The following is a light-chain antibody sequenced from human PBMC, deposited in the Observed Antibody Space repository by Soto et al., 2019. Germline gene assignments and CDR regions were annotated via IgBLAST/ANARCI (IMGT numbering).Light chain of an antibody. CDR3: QQRSNWPPEIT. J-gene: IGKJ5*01. CDR2: DAS. Sequence: EIVLAQSPSTLSLSPGERATLSCRASQSVSISLAWYQQKPRQGHRLLIYDASNRATGVPARFSGSGSGTDFTFTVSSLEPEDFAVYYCQQRSNWPPEITFGQGARLEIK. CDR1: QSVSIS. V-gene: IGKV3-11*01.